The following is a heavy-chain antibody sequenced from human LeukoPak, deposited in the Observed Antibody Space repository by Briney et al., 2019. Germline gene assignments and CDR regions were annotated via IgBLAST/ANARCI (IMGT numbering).Heavy chain of an antibody. Sequence: PSETLSLTCTVSGGSISSYYWSWSRQPPGEGLEWIGYIYYSGSTNYNPSLKSRVTKSVDTSKNQFSLKLSSVTAADTAVYYCAYGMDVWGQGTTVTVSS. CDR1: GGSISSYY. CDR2: IYYSGST. J-gene: IGHJ6*02. CDR3: AYGMDV. V-gene: IGHV4-59*01.